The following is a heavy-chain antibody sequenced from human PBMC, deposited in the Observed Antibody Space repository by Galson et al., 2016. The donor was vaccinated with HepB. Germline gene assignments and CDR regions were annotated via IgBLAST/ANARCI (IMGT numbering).Heavy chain of an antibody. J-gene: IGHJ3*02. V-gene: IGHV5-51*01. D-gene: IGHD2-8*02. CDR2: IYPGDSDT. CDR3: ASPTGLRGAFDI. CDR1: GYTLTSYW. Sequence: QSGAEVKKPGESLKISCVGSGYTLTSYWIGWVRQMPGRGLEWMGIIYPGDSDTTYSTSFQGQVTPSADRSINTASLQWISLKDSDTAMYHCASPTGLRGAFDIWGQGTMVTVSS.